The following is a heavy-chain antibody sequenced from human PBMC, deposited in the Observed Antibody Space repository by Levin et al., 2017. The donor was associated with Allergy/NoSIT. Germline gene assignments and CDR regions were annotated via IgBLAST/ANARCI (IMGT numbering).Heavy chain of an antibody. D-gene: IGHD5-18*01. V-gene: IGHV3-33*01. Sequence: GESLKISCAASGFTFSNYGIHWVRQAPGKGLEWVAVIWYDGSYKYYGDSVKGRFTISRDNSKNTLYLMMNSLRAEDTAVYYCAVIPLDTSYNGMDVWGQGTTVTVSS. CDR1: GFTFSNYG. J-gene: IGHJ6*02. CDR2: IWYDGSYK. CDR3: AVIPLDTSYNGMDV.